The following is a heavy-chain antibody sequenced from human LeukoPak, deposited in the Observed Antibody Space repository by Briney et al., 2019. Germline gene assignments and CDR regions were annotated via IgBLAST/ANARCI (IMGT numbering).Heavy chain of an antibody. Sequence: GGSLRLSCAASGFTFSSYDMNWVREAPGKGLEWVSSISSRSTSIYYADSVKGRFPISRDNAKNSLYLQMNSLKAEDTAVYWCARDYIAYDPLDYWGQGTLVTVSS. CDR2: ISSRSTSI. D-gene: IGHD3-3*01. CDR3: ARDYIAYDPLDY. J-gene: IGHJ4*02. CDR1: GFTFSSYD. V-gene: IGHV3-21*01.